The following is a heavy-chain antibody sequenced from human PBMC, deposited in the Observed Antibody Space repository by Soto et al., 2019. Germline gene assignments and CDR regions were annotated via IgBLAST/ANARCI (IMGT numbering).Heavy chain of an antibody. CDR3: ARVGRYSGRYFYDY. CDR2: TKNKANSYTT. V-gene: IGHV3-72*01. D-gene: IGHD1-26*01. J-gene: IGHJ4*02. Sequence: GGSLRLSCAASGFTFSDHYMDWVRQAPGKGLEWVGRTKNKANSYTTEYAASVKGRFTISRDDSKNSLYLQMNSLKTEDTAVYYCARVGRYSGRYFYDYWGQGTLVTVSS. CDR1: GFTFSDHY.